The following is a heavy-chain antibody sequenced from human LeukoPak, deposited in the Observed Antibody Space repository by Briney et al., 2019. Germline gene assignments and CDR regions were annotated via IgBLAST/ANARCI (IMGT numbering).Heavy chain of an antibody. D-gene: IGHD3-3*01. J-gene: IGHJ5*02. CDR3: AKESGDFWSGGSGWFDP. CDR2: IRYDGSNK. V-gene: IGHV3-30*02. CDR1: GFTFSSYG. Sequence: GGSLRLSCAASGFTFSSYGMHWVRQAPGKGLEWVAFIRYDGSNKYYADSVKGRFTISRDNSKNTLYLQMNSLRAEDTAVYYCAKESGDFWSGGSGWFDPWAREPWSPSPQ.